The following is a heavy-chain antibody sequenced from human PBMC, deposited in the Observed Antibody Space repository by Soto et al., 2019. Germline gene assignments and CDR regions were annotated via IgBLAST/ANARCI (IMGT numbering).Heavy chain of an antibody. V-gene: IGHV3-49*03. J-gene: IGHJ6*03. CDR3: TRDRFGSGWYGFSYYYYMDV. CDR2: IRSKAYGGTT. Sequence: GGSLRLSCTASGFTFGDYAMSWFRQAPGKGLEWVGFIRSKAYGGTTEYAASVKGRFTISRDDSKSIAYLQMNSLKTEDTAVYYCTRDRFGSGWYGFSYYYYMDVWGKGTTVTVSS. CDR1: GFTFGDYA. D-gene: IGHD6-19*01.